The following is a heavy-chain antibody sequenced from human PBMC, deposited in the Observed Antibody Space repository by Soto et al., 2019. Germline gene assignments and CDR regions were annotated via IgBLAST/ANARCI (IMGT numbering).Heavy chain of an antibody. CDR2: IYYTGRS. CDR1: GGSISSGGYY. Sequence: TLSLTCTVSGGSISSGGYYWSWIRQHPGKGLEWIGYIYYTGRSYYNPSLKSRVTISVDTSKNQFSLKLSSVTAADTAVYYCAKTTYYDFWSGLPSGMDIWGQGTTVTVSS. D-gene: IGHD3-3*01. V-gene: IGHV4-31*03. J-gene: IGHJ6*02. CDR3: AKTTYYDFWSGLPSGMDI.